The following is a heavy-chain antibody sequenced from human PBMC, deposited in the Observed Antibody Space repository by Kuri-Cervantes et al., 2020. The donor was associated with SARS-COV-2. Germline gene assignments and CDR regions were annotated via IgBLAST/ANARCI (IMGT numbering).Heavy chain of an antibody. CDR1: GGSFSGYY. CDR3: ARYCSGGSCYFRDY. D-gene: IGHD2-15*01. CDR2: INHSGST. J-gene: IGHJ4*02. V-gene: IGHV4-34*01. Sequence: ESLKISCAVYGGSFSGYYWSWIRQPPGKGLEWIGEINHSGSTNYNPSLKSRVTISVDTSKNQFSLKLSSVTAADTAVYYCARYCSGGSCYFRDYWGQGTLVTVSS.